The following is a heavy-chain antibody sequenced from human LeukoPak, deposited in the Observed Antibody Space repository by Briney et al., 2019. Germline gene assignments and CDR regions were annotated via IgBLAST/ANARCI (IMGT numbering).Heavy chain of an antibody. CDR2: MNWNGVTT. CDR1: GFPFDDYG. CDR3: ARERRGSYFHDS. Sequence: GGSLRLSCAASGFPFDDYGMSWVRQAPGEGLEWVSGMNWNGVTTAYGDSVKGRFSISGDNAKSSLFLQMDSLRVEDTALYFCARERRGSYFHDSWGQGTLVTVSS. J-gene: IGHJ4*02. V-gene: IGHV3-20*04. D-gene: IGHD1-26*01.